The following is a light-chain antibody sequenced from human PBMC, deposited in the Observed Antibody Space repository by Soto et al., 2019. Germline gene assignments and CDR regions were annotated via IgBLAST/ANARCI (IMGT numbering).Light chain of an antibody. V-gene: IGKV3-15*01. CDR3: QQYNNWPPWT. J-gene: IGKJ1*01. CDR1: ESVRSN. CDR2: AAS. Sequence: EIVMTQSPATVSVSPGERATLSCRASESVRSNLSWYQQRPGQAPRLLIYAASTRATGIPAKFSGSGSGTEFTLTISSLQSEDFAVYYCQQYNNWPPWTFGQGTKVDIK.